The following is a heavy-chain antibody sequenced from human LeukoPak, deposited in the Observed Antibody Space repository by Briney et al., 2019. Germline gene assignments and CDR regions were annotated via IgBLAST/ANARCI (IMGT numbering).Heavy chain of an antibody. CDR3: ARDSLAYSSSWYPVDY. CDR2: ISYDGNNK. Sequence: GGSLRLSCAASGFTFSSYAMHWVRQAPGKGLEWVAVISYDGNNKYYADSVKGRFTISRDNSKNTLYLQMNSLRAEDTAVYYCARDSLAYSSSWYPVDYWSQGTLVTVSS. D-gene: IGHD6-13*01. V-gene: IGHV3-30-3*01. CDR1: GFTFSSYA. J-gene: IGHJ4*02.